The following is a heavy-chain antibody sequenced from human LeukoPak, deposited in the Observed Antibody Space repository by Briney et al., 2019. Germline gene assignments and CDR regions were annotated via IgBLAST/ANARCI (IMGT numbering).Heavy chain of an antibody. Sequence: TGGSLRLSCAASGFTFSSYAMSWVRQAPGKGLEWVSAISGSGGSTYYADSVKGRFTISRDNSKNTLYLQMNSLRAEDTAVYYCAKARDSSGWYPGYFDYWGQGTLVTVSS. CDR2: ISGSGGST. CDR1: GFTFSSYA. V-gene: IGHV3-23*01. D-gene: IGHD6-19*01. CDR3: AKARDSSGWYPGYFDY. J-gene: IGHJ4*02.